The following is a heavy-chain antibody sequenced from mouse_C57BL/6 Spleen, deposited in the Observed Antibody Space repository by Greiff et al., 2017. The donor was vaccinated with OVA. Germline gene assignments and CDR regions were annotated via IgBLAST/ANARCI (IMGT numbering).Heavy chain of an antibody. CDR3: ARDKTYYSNLYYFDY. CDR2: ISDGGSYT. CDR1: GFTFSSYA. D-gene: IGHD2-5*01. Sequence: EVQGVESGGGLVKPGGSLKLSCAASGFTFSSYAMSWVRQTPEKRLEWVATISDGGSYTYYPDNVKGRFTISRDNAKNNLYLQMSHLKSEDTAMYYCARDKTYYSNLYYFDYWGQGTTLTVSS. V-gene: IGHV5-4*01. J-gene: IGHJ2*01.